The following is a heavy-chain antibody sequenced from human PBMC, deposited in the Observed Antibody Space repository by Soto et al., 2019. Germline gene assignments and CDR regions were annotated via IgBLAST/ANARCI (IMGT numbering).Heavy chain of an antibody. V-gene: IGHV3-74*01. CDR2: IKTDGSST. Sequence: EVQLVESGGGLVQPGGSLRLSCAASGFSFSNYWIHWVRQAPGKGLVWVSRIKTDGSSTDYAASVKGRFTISRDNAKNTLYLQMNSLTAEDTAVYYCAKREGNTYGLFHWGPGTLVTVSS. CDR3: AKREGNTYGLFH. J-gene: IGHJ4*02. D-gene: IGHD5-18*01. CDR1: GFSFSNYW.